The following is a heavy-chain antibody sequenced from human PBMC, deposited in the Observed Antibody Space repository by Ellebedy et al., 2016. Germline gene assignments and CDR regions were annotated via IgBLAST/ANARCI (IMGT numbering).Heavy chain of an antibody. J-gene: IGHJ4*02. CDR2: INAGNGNT. D-gene: IGHD3-10*01. V-gene: IGHV1-3*01. CDR3: ARGWSGSGPGMEDY. Sequence: ASVKVSCKASGYNFTSYAMHWVRQAPGQRLEWMGWINAGNGNTKYSQKFQGRVTMTRNTSISTAYMELSSLRSEDTAVYYCARGWSGSGPGMEDYWGQGTLVTVS. CDR1: GYNFTSYA.